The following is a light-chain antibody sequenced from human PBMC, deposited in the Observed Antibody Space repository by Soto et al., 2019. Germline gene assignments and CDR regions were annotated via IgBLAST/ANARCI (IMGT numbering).Light chain of an antibody. J-gene: IGKJ1*01. CDR3: KQYGSSPSWT. Sequence: EIVLTQSPGTLSLSPGERATLSCRASQSVSSSYLAWYQQKPGQAPRLLIYGASSRATGIPDRFSGSGSGTDFTLNISGLEPEDFAVYYCKQYGSSPSWTFGQGTKV. V-gene: IGKV3-20*01. CDR2: GAS. CDR1: QSVSSSY.